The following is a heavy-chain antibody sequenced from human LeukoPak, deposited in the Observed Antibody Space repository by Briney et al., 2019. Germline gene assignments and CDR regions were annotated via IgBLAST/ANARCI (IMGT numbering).Heavy chain of an antibody. CDR3: ARVSPESSGYPRGYFDY. CDR1: GFTFSSSD. J-gene: IGHJ4*02. Sequence: GGSLRLSCAASGFTFSSSDMNWVRQAPGKGLEWVSVLYTDGTTYYADSVKGRFTISRDNSKNTSSLQMNSLRAEDTAVYYCARVSPESSGYPRGYFDYWGQGTLVTVSS. CDR2: LYTDGTT. V-gene: IGHV3-66*01. D-gene: IGHD3-22*01.